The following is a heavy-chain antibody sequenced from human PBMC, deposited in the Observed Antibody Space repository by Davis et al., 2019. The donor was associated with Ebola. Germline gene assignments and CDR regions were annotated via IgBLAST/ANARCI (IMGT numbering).Heavy chain of an antibody. J-gene: IGHJ4*02. CDR1: GFTFSSYW. Sequence: GESLKISCAASGFTFSSYWMHWVRQSPGKGLEWVSSISDSTGATYYTDSVKGRFTVSRDNSKNTVDLHMNSLRVENTAVYYCAKRWQVRYFGYWGQGTLVTVSS. V-gene: IGHV3-23*01. CDR2: ISDSTGAT. CDR3: AKRWQVRYFGY. D-gene: IGHD4-23*01.